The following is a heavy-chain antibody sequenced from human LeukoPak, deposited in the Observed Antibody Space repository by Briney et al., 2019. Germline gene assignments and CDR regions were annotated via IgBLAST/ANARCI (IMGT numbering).Heavy chain of an antibody. J-gene: IGHJ4*02. V-gene: IGHV3-74*01. CDR2: INSDGSST. Sequence: GGSLRLSCAASGFTFTNYWMHWVRQDPGKGLVWVSRINSDGSSTSYADSVKGRFTISRDNAKNTLYLQMNSLRAEDTAVYYCAKLGKAARFHLFPYYFDYWGQGTLVTVSS. CDR3: AKLGKAARFHLFPYYFDY. D-gene: IGHD6-6*01. CDR1: GFTFTNYW.